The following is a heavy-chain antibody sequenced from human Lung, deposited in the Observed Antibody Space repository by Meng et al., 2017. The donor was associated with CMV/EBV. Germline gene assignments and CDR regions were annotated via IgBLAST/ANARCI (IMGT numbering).Heavy chain of an antibody. CDR3: AKDQLLFGGPNAYFDD. J-gene: IGHJ4*02. D-gene: IGHD3-16*01. V-gene: IGHV3-30*02. CDR1: GFTFDTYG. Sequence: GESLKISCAASGFTFDTYGMHWVRQAPGKGLEWLAFIRHDGSNKFYGDSVKGRFTVSRDNSKNTLYLQMNSLGAEETAIYYCAKDQLLFGGPNAYFDDWARXRWXPSPQ. CDR2: IRHDGSNK.